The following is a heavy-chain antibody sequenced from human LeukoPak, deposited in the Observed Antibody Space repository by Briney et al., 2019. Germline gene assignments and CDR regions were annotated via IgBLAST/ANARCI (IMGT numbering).Heavy chain of an antibody. CDR3: ARRPRVGVRGVIGGSLNYYMDV. V-gene: IGHV4-34*01. CDR1: GGSFSGYY. CDR2: INHSGST. Sequence: SETLSLTCAVYGGSFSGYYWSWIRQLPGKGLEWIGEINHSGSTNYNPSLKSRVTISVDTSKNQFSLKLSSVTAADTAVYYCARRPRVGVRGVIGGSLNYYMDVWGKGTTVTISS. D-gene: IGHD3-10*01. J-gene: IGHJ6*03.